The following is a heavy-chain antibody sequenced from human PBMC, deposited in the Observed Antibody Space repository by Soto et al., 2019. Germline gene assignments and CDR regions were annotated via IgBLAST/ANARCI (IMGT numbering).Heavy chain of an antibody. V-gene: IGHV3-30-3*01. J-gene: IGHJ4*02. CDR2: ISYDGSNK. CDR3: ARGYYYDSSGYYPFDY. D-gene: IGHD3-22*01. Sequence: QVQLVESGGGVVQPGRSLRLSCAASGFTFSSYAMHWVRQAPGKGLEWVAVISYDGSNKYYADSVKGRFTISRDHSKNTLYLQMNSLRAEDTAVYYCARGYYYDSSGYYPFDYWGQGTLVTVSS. CDR1: GFTFSSYA.